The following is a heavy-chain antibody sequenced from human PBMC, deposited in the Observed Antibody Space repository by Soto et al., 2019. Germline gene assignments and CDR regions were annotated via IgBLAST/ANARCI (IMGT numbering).Heavy chain of an antibody. J-gene: IGHJ6*02. CDR3: ARVRTGYRSSSIDV. D-gene: IGHD6-6*01. Sequence: VTLSLTCAVSAGSISSSNWWRWVRQAPGKGLEWIGEIYHSGSTNYNPSLKSRVTISVDKSKNQFSLKINSVTVADTAVYYCARVRTGYRSSSIDVWGRGPTVTVSS. CDR1: AGSISSSNW. CDR2: IYHSGST. V-gene: IGHV4-4*02.